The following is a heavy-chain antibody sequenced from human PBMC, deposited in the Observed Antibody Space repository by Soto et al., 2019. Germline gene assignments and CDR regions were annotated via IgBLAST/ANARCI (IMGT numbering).Heavy chain of an antibody. Sequence: VQLVESEGGVVQPGGSLRLSCAASGFIFSTYGMHWVRQVPGKGLEWVAHISYDGSNEHYADSVKGRFTVSRDNAKNTLSLQLTSLRSEDTAVYYCTKEYIVGTTWGYFESWGQGTLVTVSS. V-gene: IGHV3-30*18. CDR2: ISYDGSNE. CDR3: TKEYIVGTTWGYFES. J-gene: IGHJ4*02. D-gene: IGHD1-26*01. CDR1: GFIFSTYG.